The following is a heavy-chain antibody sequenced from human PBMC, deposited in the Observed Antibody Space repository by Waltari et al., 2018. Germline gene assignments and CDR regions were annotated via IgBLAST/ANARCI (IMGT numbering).Heavy chain of an antibody. D-gene: IGHD1-26*01. V-gene: IGHV3-7*01. CDR1: GFCFSRYW. CDR2: INQDGTEK. Sequence: EVQLVESGGGLVQPGGSLSLSCAASGFCFSRYWMNWVRQAPGKGLEWVANINQDGTEKYYVDSVRGRFTISRDNAKNSVYLQMNSLRDEDTAVYYCARGGASWGQGTLVTVSS. J-gene: IGHJ5*02. CDR3: ARGGAS.